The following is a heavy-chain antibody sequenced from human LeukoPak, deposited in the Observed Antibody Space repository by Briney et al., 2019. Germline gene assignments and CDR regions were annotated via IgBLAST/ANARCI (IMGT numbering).Heavy chain of an antibody. Sequence: ASVKVSCKASGYTFTGYYMHWVRQAPGQGLEWMGWINPNSGGTNYAQKFQGRVTMTRDTSISTAYMELSRLRSDDTAVYYCARNPTGIRYFDPTEYYFDYWGQGTLVTVSS. D-gene: IGHD3-9*01. V-gene: IGHV1-2*02. CDR2: INPNSGGT. CDR3: ARNPTGIRYFDPTEYYFDY. CDR1: GYTFTGYY. J-gene: IGHJ4*02.